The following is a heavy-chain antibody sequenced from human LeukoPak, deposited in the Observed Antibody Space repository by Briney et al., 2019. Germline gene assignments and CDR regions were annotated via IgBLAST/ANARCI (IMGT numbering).Heavy chain of an antibody. Sequence: GGSLRLSCVASEFTFNNYAMAWVRQGPGKGLEWVSSISGSGGNTYYADSVKGRFTISRDNAKNSLYLQMNSLRAEDTALYYCAKDVGYSYGLRYWGQGTLVTVSS. CDR3: AKDVGYSYGLRY. CDR2: ISGSGGNT. V-gene: IGHV3-23*01. D-gene: IGHD5-18*01. CDR1: EFTFNNYA. J-gene: IGHJ4*02.